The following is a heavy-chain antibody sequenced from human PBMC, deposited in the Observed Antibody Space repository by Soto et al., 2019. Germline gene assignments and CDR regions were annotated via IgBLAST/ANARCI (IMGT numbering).Heavy chain of an antibody. V-gene: IGHV3-15*01. J-gene: IGHJ4*02. CDR2: SKSKTDGGTT. D-gene: IGHD6-13*01. CDR1: GFTFNNAC. CDR3: TPGLGQQVLAFDY. Sequence: EVQLVESGGGLVKPGGYLRVSCTASGFTFNNACLSWGRQAPGKGLEWVGRSKSKTDGGTTDYAAPVKGRFTISRDDSENMLYLQMNSLKNEDTAVYYCTPGLGQQVLAFDYWGQGTLLTVSS.